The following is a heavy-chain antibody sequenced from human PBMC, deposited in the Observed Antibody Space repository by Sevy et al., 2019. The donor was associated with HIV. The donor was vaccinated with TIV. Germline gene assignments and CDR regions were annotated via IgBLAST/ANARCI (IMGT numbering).Heavy chain of an antibody. CDR3: ARARGPGYSSGWYDY. CDR2: IWYDGSNK. V-gene: IGHV3-33*01. J-gene: IGHJ4*02. D-gene: IGHD6-19*01. Sequence: GWSLRLSCAASGFTFSSYDMHWVRQAPGKGLEWVAVIWYDGSNKYYEDSVKGRFTISRDNSKNTLYLQMNSLRAEDTAVYYCARARGPGYSSGWYDYWGQGTLVTVSS. CDR1: GFTFSSYD.